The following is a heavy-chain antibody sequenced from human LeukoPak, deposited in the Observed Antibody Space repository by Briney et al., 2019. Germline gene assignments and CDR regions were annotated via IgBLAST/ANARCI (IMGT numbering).Heavy chain of an antibody. Sequence: SETLSLTCTVSGGSISSYYWSWIRQPPGKGLEWIGYIYYSGSTNYNPSLKSRVTISVDTSKNQFSLKLSSVTAADTAVYYCARDLNYGYYVGQMADWGQGTLVTVSS. D-gene: IGHD4-17*01. CDR3: ARDLNYGYYVGQMAD. CDR1: GGSISSYY. CDR2: IYYSGST. V-gene: IGHV4-59*01. J-gene: IGHJ4*02.